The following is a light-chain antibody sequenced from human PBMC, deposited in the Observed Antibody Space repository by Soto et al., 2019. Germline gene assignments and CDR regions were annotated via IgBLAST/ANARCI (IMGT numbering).Light chain of an antibody. V-gene: IGKV4-1*01. CDR2: LAS. CDR1: QSVLYSSNNKNY. CDR3: QQYYGTALT. J-gene: IGKJ1*01. Sequence: DIVMTQSPDSLAVSLGERATINCKSSQSVLYSSNNKNYLAWYQQKPGQPPKLLIYLASTRESGVPDRFSGSGSGTDFTRTISIFQAEDVAVYYCQQYYGTALTFGQGTKVEIK.